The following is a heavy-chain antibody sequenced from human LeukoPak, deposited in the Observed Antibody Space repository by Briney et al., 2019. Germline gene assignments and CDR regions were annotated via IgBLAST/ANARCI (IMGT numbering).Heavy chain of an antibody. Sequence: GGSLRLSCAASGFTFSTYWMSWVRQVPGKGLEWVANIYPDGRGKDYVDSVKGRFTISRDNAKRSLYLQMNSLRVEDTAVYFCASWGAGGNFWGQGTLVTVSS. CDR2: IYPDGRGK. CDR3: ASWGAGGNF. V-gene: IGHV3-7*01. D-gene: IGHD4-23*01. J-gene: IGHJ4*02. CDR1: GFTFSTYW.